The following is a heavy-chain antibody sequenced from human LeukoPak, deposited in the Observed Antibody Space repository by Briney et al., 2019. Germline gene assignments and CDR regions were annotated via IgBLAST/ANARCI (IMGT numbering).Heavy chain of an antibody. CDR1: GFTFSSYA. CDR2: ISGSGGST. V-gene: IGHV3-23*01. J-gene: IGHJ4*02. Sequence: GGSLRLSCAASGFTFSSYAMSWVRQAPGKGLEWVSAISGSGGSTYYADSVKGRFTISRDNAKNSLYLQMNSLRAEDTAVYYCARKTLRYFDWLPSRGYFDYWGQGTLVTVSS. D-gene: IGHD3-9*01. CDR3: ARKTLRYFDWLPSRGYFDY.